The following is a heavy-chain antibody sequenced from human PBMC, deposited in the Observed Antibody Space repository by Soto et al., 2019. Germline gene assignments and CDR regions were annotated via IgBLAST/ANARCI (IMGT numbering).Heavy chain of an antibody. J-gene: IGHJ4*02. CDR2: IYHTGNT. CDR1: GGSISNSNW. D-gene: IGHD1-26*01. V-gene: IGHV4-4*02. Sequence: QVQLQESGPGLVKPSGTLSLTCGVFGGSISNSNWWTWVRQRPGKGLEWIGEIYHTGNTKYNSSLMSRVTIALDKPNNQFSLKLSSVTAAVTAVYYCAHRPIVGAAIWGQGTLVTVSS. CDR3: AHRPIVGAAI.